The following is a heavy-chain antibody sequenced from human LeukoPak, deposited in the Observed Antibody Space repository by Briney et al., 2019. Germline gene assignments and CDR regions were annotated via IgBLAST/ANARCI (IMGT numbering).Heavy chain of an antibody. D-gene: IGHD5-24*01. J-gene: IGHJ4*02. CDR2: INPSRGST. CDR1: GYSFTTYY. CDR3: ARDRRGDGFNYDY. V-gene: IGHV1-46*01. Sequence: ASVKVSCKASGYSFTTYYIHWVRQAPGQGLEWMGIINPSRGSTTYAQKFQDKVTVTRDTSTGTVYMELSSLRPEDTAVYYCARDRRGDGFNYDYWGQGTLVTVSS.